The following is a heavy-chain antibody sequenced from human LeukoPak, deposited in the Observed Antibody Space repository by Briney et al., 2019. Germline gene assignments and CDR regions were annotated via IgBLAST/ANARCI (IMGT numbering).Heavy chain of an antibody. V-gene: IGHV3-30*03. J-gene: IGHJ4*02. Sequence: GGSLRLSCAASGFTFSSYGMHWVRQAPAKGLEWVAVISNDGRSIYYVDSVKGRFTISRDNSKNTLYLQVNSLRAEDTAVYSCAREACSGSCHSDYFDYWGLGTLVTVSS. CDR1: GFTFSSYG. CDR2: ISNDGRSI. CDR3: AREACSGSCHSDYFDY. D-gene: IGHD2-15*01.